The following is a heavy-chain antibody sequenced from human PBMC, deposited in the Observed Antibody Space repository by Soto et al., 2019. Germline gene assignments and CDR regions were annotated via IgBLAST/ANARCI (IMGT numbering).Heavy chain of an antibody. CDR3: ARDGYGFGKGYYVDH. D-gene: IGHD5-18*01. CDR1: GLTLSDYY. J-gene: IGHJ4*02. Sequence: QVQLVESGGGLVKPGGSLRLSCAASGLTLSDYYMSWIRQAPGKGLEWVSDISFSSSYTNYADSVKGRFTISRDNAKNSLSLQINGLSAEDTAVYYCARDGYGFGKGYYVDHGGQGTLVTVSS. CDR2: ISFSSSYT. V-gene: IGHV3-11*06.